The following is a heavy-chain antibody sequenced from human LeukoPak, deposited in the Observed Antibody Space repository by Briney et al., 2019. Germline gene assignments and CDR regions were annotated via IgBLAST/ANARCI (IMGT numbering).Heavy chain of an antibody. V-gene: IGHV4-59*01. CDR2: IYYSGST. CDR3: ARAQYYYYYYMDV. CDR1: GGSISSYY. J-gene: IGHJ6*03. Sequence: SETLSLTCTVSGGSISSYYWSWIRQPPGKGLEWIGYIYYSGSTNYNPSLKSRVTISVDTSKNQFSLKLSSVTAADTAVYYCARAQYYYYYYMDVWGRGTTVTVSS.